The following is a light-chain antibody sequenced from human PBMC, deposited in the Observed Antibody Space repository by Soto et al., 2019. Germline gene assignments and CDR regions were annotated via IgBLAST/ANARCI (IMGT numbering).Light chain of an antibody. V-gene: IGLV2-14*01. Sequence: QSALTQPASVSGSPGQSITISCTGTSSDVGGYNYVSWYQQHPGKAPKLMIYEVSNRPSGVSNRFSGSKSGNTASLTISGLQAEDEADYYCSSDTSSHVVFGGGTKVTVL. CDR1: SSDVGGYNY. J-gene: IGLJ2*01. CDR2: EVS. CDR3: SSDTSSHVV.